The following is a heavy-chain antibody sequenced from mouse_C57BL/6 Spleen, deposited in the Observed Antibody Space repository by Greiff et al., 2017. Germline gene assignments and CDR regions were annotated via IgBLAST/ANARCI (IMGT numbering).Heavy chain of an antibody. V-gene: IGHV5-6*01. Sequence: EVQVVESGGDLVKPGGSLKLSCAASGFTFSSYGMSWVRQTPDKRLEWVGTISSGGSYTYYPDSVKGRFTISRDNAKNTLDLQMSSLMSEDTAMYYCARSTTVVATRYFDVWGTGTSVTVSS. D-gene: IGHD1-1*01. CDR3: ARSTTVVATRYFDV. CDR2: ISSGGSYT. J-gene: IGHJ1*03. CDR1: GFTFSSYG.